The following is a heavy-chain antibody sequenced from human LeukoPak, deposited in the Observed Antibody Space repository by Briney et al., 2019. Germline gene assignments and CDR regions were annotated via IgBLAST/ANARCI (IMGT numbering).Heavy chain of an antibody. Sequence: PGGSLRLSCAASGFTFNVYSMNWVRQAPGKGLEWVSFISSSLDSSMYYADSVKGRFTISRDNAKNSLYLQMNSLRAEDTAVYYCARGLNWKYGWFDPWGQGTLVTVSS. D-gene: IGHD1-7*01. CDR1: GFTFNVYS. CDR2: ISSSLDSSM. V-gene: IGHV3-48*01. CDR3: ARGLNWKYGWFDP. J-gene: IGHJ5*02.